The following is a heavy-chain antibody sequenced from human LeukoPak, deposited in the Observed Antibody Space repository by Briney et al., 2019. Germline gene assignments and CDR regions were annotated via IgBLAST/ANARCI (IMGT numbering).Heavy chain of an antibody. D-gene: IGHD2-2*01. CDR1: GGYISSSSYY. J-gene: IGHJ6*03. CDR3: ARTPWAIVVVPHYYYYMDV. CDR2: IYYSGST. V-gene: IGHV4-39*01. Sequence: PSETLSLTCTVSGGYISSSSYYWGWIRQPPGKGLEWIGSIYYSGSTYYNPSLKSRVTISLDTSKNQFSLKLSSVTAADTAVYYCARTPWAIVVVPHYYYYMDVWGKGTAVTVSS.